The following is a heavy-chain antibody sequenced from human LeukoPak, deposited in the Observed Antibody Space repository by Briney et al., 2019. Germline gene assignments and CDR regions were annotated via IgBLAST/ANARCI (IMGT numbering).Heavy chain of an antibody. J-gene: IGHJ5*02. CDR2: FDPEDGET. D-gene: IGHD2-15*01. CDR3: ATRLLGYCSGGSCYRNWFDP. Sequence: ASVKVSCKVSGCTFTELSMHWVRQAPGKGLEWMGGFDPEDGETIYAQKFQGRVTMTEDTSTDTAYMELSSLRSEDTAVYYCATRLLGYCSGGSCYRNWFDPWGQGTLVTVSS. CDR1: GCTFTELS. V-gene: IGHV1-24*01.